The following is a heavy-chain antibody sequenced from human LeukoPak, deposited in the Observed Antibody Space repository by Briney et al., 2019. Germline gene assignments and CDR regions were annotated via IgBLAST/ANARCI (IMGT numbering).Heavy chain of an antibody. V-gene: IGHV4-61*05. D-gene: IGHD1-26*01. CDR3: ARGGIVGANNWFDP. Sequence: PSETLSLTCTVSGGSISSSSYYWGWIRQPPGKGLEWIGRIHSSGSTNYNPSLKSRVTMSVDSSKNQFSLKLSSVTAADTALYYCARGGIVGANNWFDPWGQGTLVTVSS. CDR1: GGSISSSSYY. CDR2: IHSSGST. J-gene: IGHJ5*02.